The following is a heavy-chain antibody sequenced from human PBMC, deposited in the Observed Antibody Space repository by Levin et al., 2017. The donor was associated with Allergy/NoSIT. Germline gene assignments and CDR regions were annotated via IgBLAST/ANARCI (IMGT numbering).Heavy chain of an antibody. J-gene: IGHJ5*02. CDR1: GYTFTGYY. V-gene: IGHV1-2*02. D-gene: IGHD1-1*01. Sequence: GESLKISCKASGYTFTGYYMHWVRQAPGQGLEWMGWINPNSGDTNYAQKFQGRVTMTRDTSISTADMELSRLTSDDTAVYYCARAGAEDDYNWFEPWGQGTLVTVSS. CDR2: INPNSGDT. CDR3: ARAGAEDDYNWFEP.